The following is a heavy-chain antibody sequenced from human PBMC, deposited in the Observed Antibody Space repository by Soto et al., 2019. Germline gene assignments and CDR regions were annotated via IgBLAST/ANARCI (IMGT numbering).Heavy chain of an antibody. CDR2: ISGSGGST. CDR1: GFTFSSYA. Sequence: GGSLRLSCAASGFTFSSYAMSWVRQAPGKGLEWVSAISGSGGSTYYADSVKGRLTISRDNSKNTLYLQMNSLRAEDTAVYYCAKSFPDSSSWYSGWFDPWGQGTLVTVSS. CDR3: AKSFPDSSSWYSGWFDP. D-gene: IGHD6-13*01. J-gene: IGHJ5*02. V-gene: IGHV3-23*01.